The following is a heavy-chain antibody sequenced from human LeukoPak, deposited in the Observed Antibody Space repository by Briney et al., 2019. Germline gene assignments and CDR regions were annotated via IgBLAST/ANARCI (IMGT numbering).Heavy chain of an antibody. J-gene: IGHJ1*01. CDR2: INHSGST. Sequence: SETLSLTCAVYGGSFSGYYWSWIRQPPGKGLEWIGEINHSGSTNYNPSLKSRVTISVDTSKNQFSLKLSSVTAADTAVYYCARDLTPHRVRWSRYFQHWGQGTLVTVSS. CDR1: GGSFSGYY. V-gene: IGHV4-34*01. CDR3: ARDLTPHRVRWSRYFQH. D-gene: IGHD4-23*01.